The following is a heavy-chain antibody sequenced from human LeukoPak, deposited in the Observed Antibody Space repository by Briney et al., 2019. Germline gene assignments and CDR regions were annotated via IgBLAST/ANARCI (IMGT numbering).Heavy chain of an antibody. CDR2: IYYSGST. CDR1: GGSISSGGYY. V-gene: IGHV4-31*03. CDR3: ARAPGLDGDYFDY. D-gene: IGHD3/OR15-3a*01. Sequence: SQTLSLTCTVSGGSISSGGYYWSWIRQHPGKGLEWIGYIYYSGSTYYNPSLKSRVTISVDTSKNQFSLKLSSVTAADTAVHYCARAPGLDGDYFDYWGQGTLVTVSS. J-gene: IGHJ4*02.